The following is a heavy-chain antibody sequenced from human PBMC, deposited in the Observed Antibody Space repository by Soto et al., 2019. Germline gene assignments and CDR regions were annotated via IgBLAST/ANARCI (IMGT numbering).Heavy chain of an antibody. D-gene: IGHD3-10*01. V-gene: IGHV3-72*01. CDR3: TRVVYGGSFDP. CDR1: GFTFSDHY. CDR2: SRNKANSYTT. J-gene: IGHJ5*02. Sequence: GGSLRLSCAASGFTFSDHYMDWVRQAPGKGLEWVGRSRNKANSYTTEYAASVKGRFTISRDDSKNSLFLQMNSLKTEDTAVYYCTRVVYGGSFDPWGQGTLVTVSS.